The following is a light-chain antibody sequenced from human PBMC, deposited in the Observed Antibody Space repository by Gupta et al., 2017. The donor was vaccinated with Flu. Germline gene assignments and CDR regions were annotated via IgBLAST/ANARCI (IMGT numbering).Light chain of an antibody. CDR3: CQQLQTSST. Sequence: DIVMTHPPLSLPVTPGEPASISCRSSQRLLHSNGYNYLDWYGQKPGQTPQLLLYLGSNRVYGVLHTFSGRSLCTAFTLKIIRGVAPDVVVTYCCQQLQTSSTFGPGTPLEIK. J-gene: IGKJ5*01. V-gene: IGKV2-28*01. CDR2: LGS. CDR1: QRLLHSNGYNY.